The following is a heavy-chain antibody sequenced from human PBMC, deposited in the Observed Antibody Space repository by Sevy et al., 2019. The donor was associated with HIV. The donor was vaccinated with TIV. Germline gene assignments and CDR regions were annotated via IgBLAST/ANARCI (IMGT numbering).Heavy chain of an antibody. CDR1: GGSISSSSYY. CDR3: ARPYHTFIKAFPSWFDP. V-gene: IGHV4-39*01. J-gene: IGHJ5*02. Sequence: SETLSLTCTVSGGSISSSSYYWGWIRQPPGKGLEWIGSIYYSGSTYYNPSLKSRVTISVDTSKNQFSLKLSSVTAADTAVYYRARPYHTFIKAFPSWFDPWGQGTLVTVSS. CDR2: IYYSGST. D-gene: IGHD3-10*01.